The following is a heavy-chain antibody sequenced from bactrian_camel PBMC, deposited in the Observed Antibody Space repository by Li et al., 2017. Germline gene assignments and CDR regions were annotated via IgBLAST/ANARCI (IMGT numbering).Heavy chain of an antibody. CDR2: ISTDGQT. CDR1: GYHYASYC. Sequence: SVQAGGSLRLSCVASGYHYASYCMAWFRQVPGREREGVASISTDGQTTYAASVQGRFAISTDNAKNALYLQMNNLKPEDTACTTVRPMGSGAASLIFLFTTTCSTGATEPRSPSP. J-gene: IGHJ7*01. V-gene: IGHV3S55*01. D-gene: IGHD5*01.